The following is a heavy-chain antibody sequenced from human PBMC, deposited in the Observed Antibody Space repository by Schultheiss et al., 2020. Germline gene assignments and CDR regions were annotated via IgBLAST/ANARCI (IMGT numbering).Heavy chain of an antibody. CDR2: INPNSGGT. J-gene: IGHJ4*02. V-gene: IGHV1-2*06. CDR1: GYTFTGYY. Sequence: AAVKVSCKASGYTFTGYYMHWVRQAPGQGLEWMGRINPNSGGTNYAQKFQGRVTMTRDTSISTAYMELSRLRSDDTAVYYCARPDCSSTTCYVLAYWGQGTLVTVSS. D-gene: IGHD2-2*01. CDR3: ARPDCSSTTCYVLAY.